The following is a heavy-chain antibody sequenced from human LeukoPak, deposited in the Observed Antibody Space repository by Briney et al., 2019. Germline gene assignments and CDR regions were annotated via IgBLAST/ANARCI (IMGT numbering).Heavy chain of an antibody. CDR1: GFTLSNYD. CDR2: ISTSSRYI. D-gene: IGHD2-2*01. V-gene: IGHV3-21*01. Sequence: GGSLRLSCAASGFTLSNYDMNWVRQAPGKGLVWVSSISTSSRYIYYKDSVRGRFTISRDDAKNSLYLEMNSLRAEDTAVYYCARADCSSSTCYLRRSWFDHWGQGTLVTVSS. J-gene: IGHJ5*02. CDR3: ARADCSSSTCYLRRSWFDH.